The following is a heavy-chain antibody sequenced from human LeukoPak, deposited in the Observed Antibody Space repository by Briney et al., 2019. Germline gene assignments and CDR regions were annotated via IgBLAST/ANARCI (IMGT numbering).Heavy chain of an antibody. CDR3: ASTKQLGELTN. D-gene: IGHD3-16*01. Sequence: GASVKVSCKASGYTFTGYYMHWVRQAPGQGLEWMGWMNPNSGNTSYAQKFQGRVTMTRNTSISTAYMELSSLRSEDTAVYYCASTKQLGELTNWGQGTLATVSS. CDR2: MNPNSGNT. J-gene: IGHJ4*02. V-gene: IGHV1-8*02. CDR1: GYTFTGYY.